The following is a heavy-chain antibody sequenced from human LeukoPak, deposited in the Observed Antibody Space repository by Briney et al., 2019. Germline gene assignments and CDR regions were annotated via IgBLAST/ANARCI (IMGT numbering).Heavy chain of an antibody. Sequence: PSETLSLTCAVSGGSISRSGYSWSWIRQPPGKGLDWIAYIYYTGSTYYNPSLKSRVTISLDTSKNQFSLKLTSVTAADTAVYYCARGGDSSGYEGRFDPWGQGTLVTVSS. D-gene: IGHD3-22*01. V-gene: IGHV4-30-4*07. CDR2: IYYTGST. CDR3: ARGGDSSGYEGRFDP. J-gene: IGHJ5*02. CDR1: GGSISRSGYS.